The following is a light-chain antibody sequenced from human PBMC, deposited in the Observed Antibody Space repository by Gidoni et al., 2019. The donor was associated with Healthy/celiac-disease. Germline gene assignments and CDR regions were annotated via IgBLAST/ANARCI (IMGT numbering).Light chain of an antibody. Sequence: EIVMTQSPATLSVSPGERATLSCRASQSVSSNLAWYQQKPGQAPRLLIYGASTRATGIPARFSGSGSGTEFTLTISSLPSEDFAVYYCQQYNNWPSTFGQXTKLEIK. CDR2: GAS. CDR1: QSVSSN. V-gene: IGKV3-15*01. CDR3: QQYNNWPST. J-gene: IGKJ2*01.